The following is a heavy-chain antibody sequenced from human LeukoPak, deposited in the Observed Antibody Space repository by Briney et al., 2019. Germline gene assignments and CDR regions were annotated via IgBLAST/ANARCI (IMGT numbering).Heavy chain of an antibody. CDR2: IYYSGST. CDR1: GGSISSGGYY. V-gene: IGHV4-31*03. CDR3: ARGPHDYGDLYYFDY. J-gene: IGHJ4*02. D-gene: IGHD4-17*01. Sequence: ASQTLSHTCTVSGGSISSGGYYWSWIRQPPGKGLEWIGYIYYSGSTYYNPSLKSRVTISVDTSKNQFSLKLSSVTAADTAVYYCARGPHDYGDLYYFDYWGQGTLVTVSS.